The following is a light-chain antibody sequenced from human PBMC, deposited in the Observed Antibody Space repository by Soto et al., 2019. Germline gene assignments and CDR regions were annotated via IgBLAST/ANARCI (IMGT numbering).Light chain of an antibody. CDR2: DVS. CDR3: ASYTSSMTNV. J-gene: IGLJ1*01. V-gene: IGLV2-14*03. CDR1: SSDVGGFNY. Sequence: QSVLTQPASVSGSPGQSIAISCTGTSSDVGGFNYVSWYQQHPGKAPKFMIYDVSSRPSGVSDRFSGSKSGNTASLTISGLQAEDEADYYCASYTSSMTNVFGSGTKVTVL.